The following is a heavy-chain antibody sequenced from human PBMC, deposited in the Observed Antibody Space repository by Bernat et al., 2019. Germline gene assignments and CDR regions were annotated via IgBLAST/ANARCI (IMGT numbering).Heavy chain of an antibody. CDR2: ISGSGDRT. V-gene: IGHV3-23*01. CDR1: GFTFSTYS. D-gene: IGHD2-15*01. Sequence: EVQLLESGGGLVQPGGSLRLSCAVSGFTFSTYSMTWVRQAPGKGLEWVSAISGSGDRTYYADSMKGHFTISRDNSKNTLYLQMNSLRAEDTAIYYSEKEQYCSGGGCSSSYSYWGQG. CDR3: EKEQYCSGGGCSSSYSY. J-gene: IGHJ4*02.